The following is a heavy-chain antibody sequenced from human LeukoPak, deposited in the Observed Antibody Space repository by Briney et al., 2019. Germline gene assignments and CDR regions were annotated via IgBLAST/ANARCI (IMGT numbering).Heavy chain of an antibody. CDR3: AKDTEQWPVPQHRIYGMGV. CDR2: IRATESNT. CDR1: GFTFGSYA. J-gene: IGHJ6*02. V-gene: IGHV3-23*01. Sequence: GGSLRLSCAASGFTFGSYAMSWVRQAPGKGLEWVAGIRATESNTYYADSVEGRFTISRDNSQNTLYLQMNSLRAEDTAVYYCAKDTEQWPVPQHRIYGMGVWGRGTTVTVSS. D-gene: IGHD6-19*01.